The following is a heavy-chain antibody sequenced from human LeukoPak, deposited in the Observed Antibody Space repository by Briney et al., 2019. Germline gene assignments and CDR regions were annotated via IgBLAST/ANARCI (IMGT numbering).Heavy chain of an antibody. CDR2: IVVGSGNT. Sequence: SVKVSCKASGFTFTSSAVQWVRQARGQRLEWIGWIVVGSGNTNYAQKFQERVTITRDMSTSTVYMEPSSLRSEDTAVYYCAAEGRPTVVTFRKGAVDLWGQGTMVTVSS. J-gene: IGHJ3*01. D-gene: IGHD4-23*01. V-gene: IGHV1-58*01. CDR3: AAEGRPTVVTFRKGAVDL. CDR1: GFTFTSSA.